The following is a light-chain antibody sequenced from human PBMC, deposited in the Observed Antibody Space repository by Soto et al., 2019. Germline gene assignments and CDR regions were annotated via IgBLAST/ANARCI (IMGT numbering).Light chain of an antibody. CDR3: QSYDSSLTNAV. J-gene: IGLJ2*01. CDR1: SSNIGAGYD. V-gene: IGLV1-40*01. Sequence: QSVLTQPPSVSGAPGQTITISCTGSSSNIGAGYDVHWYQQLPGRAPKLLIYGNNNRPSGVPDRFSGSKSGTSVSLAITGLRGKDEADYHCQSYDSSLTNAVFGGGTQLTVL. CDR2: GNN.